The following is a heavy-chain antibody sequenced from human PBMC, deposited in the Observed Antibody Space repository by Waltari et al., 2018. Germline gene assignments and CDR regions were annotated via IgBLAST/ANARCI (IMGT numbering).Heavy chain of an antibody. CDR3: AKMRGGVTTAFDY. D-gene: IGHD4-4*01. V-gene: IGHV3-23*04. CDR1: GFTFSSYA. J-gene: IGHJ4*02. Sequence: VQLVESGGVLVNHGGSLGLSCSAAGFTFSSYAMGWVRQAPGKGLEWISSIGTSGATTYYVDSMKGRFANSRDNSHNTLYLQMNRLRAEDTATYYCAKMRGGVTTAFDYWGQGTLVTVSS. CDR2: IGTSGATT.